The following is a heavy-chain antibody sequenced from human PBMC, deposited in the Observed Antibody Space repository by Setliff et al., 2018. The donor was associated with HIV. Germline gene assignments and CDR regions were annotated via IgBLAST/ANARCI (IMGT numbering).Heavy chain of an antibody. CDR1: GGSINSYH. V-gene: IGHV4-59*08. J-gene: IGHJ4*02. CDR2: IYNSAST. CDR3: ARHSPPDY. Sequence: SETLSLTCTVSGGSINSYHWSWLRQPPGKGLEWIGYIYNSASTSYNPSLKSRVTISVDTSKNQFSLKLSSVTAAYTAVYYCARHSPPDYWGQGTLVTVAS.